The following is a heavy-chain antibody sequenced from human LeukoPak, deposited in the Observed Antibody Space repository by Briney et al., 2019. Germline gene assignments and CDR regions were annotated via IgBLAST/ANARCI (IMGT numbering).Heavy chain of an antibody. V-gene: IGHV3-64*01. CDR2: ISSNGGST. D-gene: IGHD2-21*01. CDR3: AKVRGDFAYMDV. CDR1: GFTFSSYA. J-gene: IGHJ6*03. Sequence: GGYLRLSCAASGFTFSSYAMHWVRQAPGKGLEYVSAISSNGGSTYYANSVKGRFTISRDNSKNTLYLQMGSLRAEDMAVYYCAKVRGDFAYMDVWGKGTTVTISS.